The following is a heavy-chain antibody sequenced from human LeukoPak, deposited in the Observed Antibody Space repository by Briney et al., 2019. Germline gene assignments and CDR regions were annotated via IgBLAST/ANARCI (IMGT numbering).Heavy chain of an antibody. Sequence: PGGSLRLSCAASGFTFSNSAMNWVRRAPGKGLEWVSAICGNGDTKYSDSVKGRFTISRDNSKDTLCLYMSSLSAEDTAEYYCAKGSSTSCYSGSDYWGQGTLVTVSS. CDR1: GFTFSNSA. J-gene: IGHJ4*02. V-gene: IGHV3-23*01. D-gene: IGHD2-2*01. CDR2: ICGNGDT. CDR3: AKGSSTSCYSGSDY.